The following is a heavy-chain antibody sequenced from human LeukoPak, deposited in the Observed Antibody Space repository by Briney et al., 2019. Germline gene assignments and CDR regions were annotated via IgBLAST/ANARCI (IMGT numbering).Heavy chain of an antibody. CDR3: ARVYETNGYLY. Sequence: ETLSLTCAVSGGSISSSNWWSWVRQAPGKGLEWVANIKEDGTEQYYVDSVKGRFTISRDNAKNTVYLQMNSLRVEDTAVYYCARVYETNGYLYWGQGSLVTVSS. CDR2: IKEDGTEQ. CDR1: GGSISSSNW. D-gene: IGHD3-22*01. J-gene: IGHJ4*02. V-gene: IGHV3-7*01.